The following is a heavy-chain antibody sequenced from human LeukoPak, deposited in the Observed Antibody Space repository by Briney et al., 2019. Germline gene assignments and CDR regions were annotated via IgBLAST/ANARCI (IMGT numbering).Heavy chain of an antibody. CDR2: ISAYNGNT. D-gene: IGHD1-1*01. V-gene: IGHV1-18*01. CDR1: GGTFSSYT. Sequence: GASVKVSCKAPGGTFSSYTISWVRQAPGQGLEWMGWISAYNGNTNYAQKLQGRVTMTTDTSTSTAYMELRSLRSDDTAVYYCARDSRNDDYWGQGTLVTVSS. CDR3: ARDSRNDDY. J-gene: IGHJ4*02.